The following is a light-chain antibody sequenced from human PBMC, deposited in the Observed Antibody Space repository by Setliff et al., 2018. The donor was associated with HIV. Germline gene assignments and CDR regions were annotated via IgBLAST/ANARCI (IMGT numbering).Light chain of an antibody. CDR1: NNDIGDYNY. V-gene: IGLV2-14*03. J-gene: IGLJ2*01. Sequence: QSVLTQPASVSWFPGQSITISCTGTNNDIGDYNYVSWYQQHPGKAPKLIIYDVSYRPSGVSDRFSGSKSGNTASLTISGLQAEDEAYYFCSSYTTADTYALFGGGTQLTVL. CDR2: DVS. CDR3: SSYTTADTYAL.